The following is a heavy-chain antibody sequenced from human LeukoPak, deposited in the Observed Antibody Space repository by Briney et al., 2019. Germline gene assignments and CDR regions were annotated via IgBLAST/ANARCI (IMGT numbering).Heavy chain of an antibody. V-gene: IGHV3-21*01. J-gene: IGHJ4*02. Sequence: QSGGSLRLSCTASGFSFSRYWLSWVRQAPGKGLEWVSSITNGNMYYADSVKGRFTISRDNAKNSLYLQMNSLRAEDTAVYYCSRGGSKYWGRGTLVTVSS. CDR3: SRGGSKY. CDR2: ITNGNM. CDR1: GFSFSRYW.